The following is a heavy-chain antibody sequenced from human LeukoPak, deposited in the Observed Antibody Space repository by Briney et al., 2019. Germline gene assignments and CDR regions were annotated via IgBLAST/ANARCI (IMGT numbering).Heavy chain of an antibody. V-gene: IGHV3-21*01. Sequence: GGSLRLSCAASGFTFSSYSMNWVRQAPGKGLEWVSSISSSSSYIYYADSVKGRFTISRDNAKNSLYLQMNSLRAEDTAVYYCARDYDFWSGSNPYMDVWGKGTTVTVSS. CDR3: ARDYDFWSGSNPYMDV. CDR2: ISSSSSYI. CDR1: GFTFSSYS. D-gene: IGHD3-3*01. J-gene: IGHJ6*03.